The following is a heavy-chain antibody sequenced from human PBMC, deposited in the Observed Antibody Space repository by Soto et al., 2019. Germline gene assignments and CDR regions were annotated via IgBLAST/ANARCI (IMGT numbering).Heavy chain of an antibody. Sequence: QVQLVESGGGVVQPGTSLRLSCAASGFTSSSFVIHWVRQAPGKGLEWLAVISSDGNNQYYADSVKGRFTISRDNSKKTLYVQVNSLRAEDTAVYFCAKERGGLDAFDIWGQWTMVSVS. V-gene: IGHV3-30*18. CDR2: ISSDGNNQ. CDR3: AKERGGLDAFDI. D-gene: IGHD3-10*01. J-gene: IGHJ3*02. CDR1: GFTSSSFV.